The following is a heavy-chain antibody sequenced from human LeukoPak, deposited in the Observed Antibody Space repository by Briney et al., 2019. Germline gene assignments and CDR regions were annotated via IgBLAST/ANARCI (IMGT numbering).Heavy chain of an antibody. CDR3: ARGGDIVVVPAATVNWFDP. J-gene: IGHJ5*02. D-gene: IGHD2-2*01. CDR2: IYYSGST. Sequence: SETLSLTCTVSGGSISSSSYYWGWIRQPPGKGLEWIGSIYYSGSTYYNPSLKSRVTIFVDTSKNQFSLMLSSVTAADTAVYYCARGGDIVVVPAATVNWFDPWGQGTLVTVSS. V-gene: IGHV4-39*01. CDR1: GGSISSSSYY.